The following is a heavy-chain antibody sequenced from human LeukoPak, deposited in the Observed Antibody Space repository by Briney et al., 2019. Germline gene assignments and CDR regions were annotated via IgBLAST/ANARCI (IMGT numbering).Heavy chain of an antibody. Sequence: ASVKVSCKASGYTFTSYYMHWVRQAPGQGLEWMGIINPSGGSTSYAQKFQGRVTMTRDTSISTAYMELSRLRSDDTAVYYCARLVVAYYYGSGSFMHFDYWGQGTLVTVSS. CDR3: ARLVVAYYYGSGSFMHFDY. V-gene: IGHV1-46*01. J-gene: IGHJ4*02. CDR2: INPSGGST. D-gene: IGHD3-10*01. CDR1: GYTFTSYY.